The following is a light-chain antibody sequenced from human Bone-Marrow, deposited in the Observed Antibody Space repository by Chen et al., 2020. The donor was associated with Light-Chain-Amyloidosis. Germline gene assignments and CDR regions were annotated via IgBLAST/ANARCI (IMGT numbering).Light chain of an antibody. CDR1: QSISTF. CDR3: QQSFSTPPT. Sequence: DLQMAQSPSSRSASVGDRVTITCRASQSISTFLNWYQQKPGKGPNLLIYATSRLQSGVPSRFTGSRSGTDFTLTISSLQPEDFATYYCQQSFSTPPTFGGGTKVEI. V-gene: IGKV1-39*01. J-gene: IGKJ4*01. CDR2: ATS.